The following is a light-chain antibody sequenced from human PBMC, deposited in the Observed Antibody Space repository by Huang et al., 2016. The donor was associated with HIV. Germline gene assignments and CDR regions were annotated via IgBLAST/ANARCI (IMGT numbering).Light chain of an antibody. CDR2: GAS. Sequence: ELVMTQSPATLSVSPGERVTLSCRASQSVSSNLAWYQQNPGQAPRLLISGASTRATGIPARFSGSGSGTEFTLTISSLQSEDFAVYYCQQYNNWPKVFTFGPGTKVDIK. CDR1: QSVSSN. V-gene: IGKV3-15*01. CDR3: QQYNNWPKVFT. J-gene: IGKJ3*01.